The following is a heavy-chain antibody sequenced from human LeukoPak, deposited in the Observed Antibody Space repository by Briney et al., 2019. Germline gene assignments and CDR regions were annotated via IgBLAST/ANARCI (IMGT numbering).Heavy chain of an antibody. D-gene: IGHD3-16*01. V-gene: IGHV4-39*01. CDR2: IYYSGST. Sequence: SETLSLTCTVSGGAISGRRAYWGWIRQPPGKGLEGIASIYYSGSTHYNPSLKSRVTISVDTSRNQFSLELRTATAADTAMYYCARNVSRGEPGGAFDMWGQGTMVTVSS. CDR3: ARNVSRGEPGGAFDM. J-gene: IGHJ3*02. CDR1: GGAISGRRAY.